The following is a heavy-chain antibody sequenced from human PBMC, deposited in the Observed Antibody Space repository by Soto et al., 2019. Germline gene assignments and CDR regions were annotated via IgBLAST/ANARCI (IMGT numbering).Heavy chain of an antibody. Sequence: SETLSLTCPVSGGSISSYYWSWIRQPPGKGLEWIGYIYYSGSTNYNPSLKSRVTISVDTSKNQFSLKLSSVTAADTAVYYCARWWSGSRQGFDPWGQGTLVTVSS. CDR3: ARWWSGSRQGFDP. CDR2: IYYSGST. J-gene: IGHJ5*02. D-gene: IGHD3-3*01. CDR1: GGSISSYY. V-gene: IGHV4-59*08.